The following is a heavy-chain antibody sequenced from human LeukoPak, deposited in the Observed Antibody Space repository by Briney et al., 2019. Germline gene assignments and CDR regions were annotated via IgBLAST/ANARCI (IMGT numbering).Heavy chain of an antibody. D-gene: IGHD2-2*01. J-gene: IGHJ4*02. CDR3: ARGSSSSWYYFDF. Sequence: SETLSLTCDVSGGSVSSGGYSWSWIRQPPGKRLEWIGYISHTGSPFYNPSLESRVTISLDASKNQLSLNLNSVTAADTAVYHCARGSSSSWYYFDFWGQGTLVTVSS. CDR2: ISHTGSP. CDR1: GGSVSSGGYS. V-gene: IGHV4-30-2*01.